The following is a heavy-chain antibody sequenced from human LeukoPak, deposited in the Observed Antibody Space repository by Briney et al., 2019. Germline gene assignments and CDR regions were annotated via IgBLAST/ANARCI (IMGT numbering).Heavy chain of an antibody. CDR2: ISYDGSNK. V-gene: IGHV3-30*18. CDR3: VKRWTGTTIGQQDY. D-gene: IGHD1-1*01. Sequence: GSLRLSCAASGFTFSSYGMHWVRQAPGKGLEWVAVISYDGSNKYYADSVKGRFTISRDSSRNTLYLQMNSLRAEDMAVYYCVKRWTGTTIGQQDYWGQGTLVTVSS. CDR1: GFTFSSYG. J-gene: IGHJ4*02.